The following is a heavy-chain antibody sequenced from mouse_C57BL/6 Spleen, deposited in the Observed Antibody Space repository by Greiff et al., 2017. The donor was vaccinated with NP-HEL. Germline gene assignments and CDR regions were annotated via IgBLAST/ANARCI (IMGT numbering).Heavy chain of an antibody. D-gene: IGHD1-1*01. CDR2: IYPRSGNT. Sequence: QVQLQQSGAELARPGASVKLSCKASGYTFTSYGISWVKQRTGQGLEWIGEIYPRSGNTYYNEKFKGKATLTADKSSSTAYMELRSLTSEDSAVYFCARRYYGSSYGMDYYAMDYWGQGTSVTVSS. CDR3: ARRYYGSSYGMDYYAMDY. CDR1: GYTFTSYG. V-gene: IGHV1-81*01. J-gene: IGHJ4*01.